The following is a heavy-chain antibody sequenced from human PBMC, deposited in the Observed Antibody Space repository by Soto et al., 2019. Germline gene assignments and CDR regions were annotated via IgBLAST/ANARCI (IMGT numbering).Heavy chain of an antibody. Sequence: LRLSCAASGFTFSSYAMNWVRQAPGKGLEWVAVISYDGSNKYYADSVKGRFTISRDNSKNTLYLRMNSLRAEDTAVYDCARGGYDSSGYYPALYFDYWGQGTLVTVSS. CDR1: GFTFSSYA. J-gene: IGHJ4*02. CDR2: ISYDGSNK. V-gene: IGHV3-30-3*01. CDR3: ARGGYDSSGYYPALYFDY. D-gene: IGHD3-22*01.